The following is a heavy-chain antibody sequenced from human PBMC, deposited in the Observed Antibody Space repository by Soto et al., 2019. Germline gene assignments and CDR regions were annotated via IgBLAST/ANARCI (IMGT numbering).Heavy chain of an antibody. CDR1: GFTFSSYG. V-gene: IGHV3-33*01. D-gene: IGHD6-6*01. Sequence: GGSLRLSCAASGFTFSSYGMHWVRQAPGKRLEWVTVIWYDGSNKYYADSVKGRFTISRDNSKNTLYLQMNSLRAEDTAVYYCAREGSIAARPQSQNWFDPWGQGTLVTVSS. CDR3: AREGSIAARPQSQNWFDP. CDR2: IWYDGSNK. J-gene: IGHJ5*02.